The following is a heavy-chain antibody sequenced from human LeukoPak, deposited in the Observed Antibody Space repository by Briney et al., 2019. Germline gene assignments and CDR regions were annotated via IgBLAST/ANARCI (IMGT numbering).Heavy chain of an antibody. CDR3: ARGRLHYDFWSDLQAGMDV. CDR2: IYYSGST. J-gene: IGHJ6*02. V-gene: IGHV4-30-4*01. Sequence: SETLSLTCTVSGGSISSGDYYWSWIRQPPGKGLGWIGYIYYSGSTYYNPSLKSRVTISVDTSKNQFSLKLSSVTAADTAVYYCARGRLHYDFWSDLQAGMDVWGQGTTVTVSS. CDR1: GGSISSGDYY. D-gene: IGHD3-3*01.